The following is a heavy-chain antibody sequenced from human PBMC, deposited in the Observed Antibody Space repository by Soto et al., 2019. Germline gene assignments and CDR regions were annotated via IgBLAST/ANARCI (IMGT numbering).Heavy chain of an antibody. CDR1: GFTVSNTY. V-gene: IGHV3-66*01. CDR2: IYSDGRT. D-gene: IGHD2-15*01. J-gene: IGHJ4*02. Sequence: EMQLVESGGGLVQPGGSLRLSCAASGFTVSNTYLSWVRQAPGKGLEWVSVIYSDGRTYYADSVKGRFTISRDHSKNTLYLQMNSPRAEDTAVYYCTSDPVDSPDFDYWGQGTLVTVSS. CDR3: TSDPVDSPDFDY.